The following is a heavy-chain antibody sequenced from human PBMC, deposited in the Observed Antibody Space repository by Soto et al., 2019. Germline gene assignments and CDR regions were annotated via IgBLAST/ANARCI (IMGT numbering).Heavy chain of an antibody. Sequence: GGSLRLSCAASGFTFSSYGMHRVRQAPGKGLEWVAVISYDGSNKYYADSVKGRFTISRDNSKNTLYLQMNSLRAEDTAVYYCAKAGYSGYIDYWGQGTLVTVSS. CDR2: ISYDGSNK. D-gene: IGHD5-12*01. CDR3: AKAGYSGYIDY. V-gene: IGHV3-30*18. J-gene: IGHJ4*02. CDR1: GFTFSSYG.